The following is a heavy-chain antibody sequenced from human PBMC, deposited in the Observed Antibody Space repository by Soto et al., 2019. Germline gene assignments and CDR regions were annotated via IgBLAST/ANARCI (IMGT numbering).Heavy chain of an antibody. Sequence: SETLSLTCTVSGGSISSGGYYWSWIRQHPGKGLEWIGYIYYSGSTYYNPSLKSRVTISVDTSKNQFSLKLSSVTAADTAVYYCAREGDYYDSSGYSSRPWGQGTLVTVSS. CDR1: GGSISSGGYY. CDR2: IYYSGST. CDR3: AREGDYYDSSGYSSRP. J-gene: IGHJ4*02. D-gene: IGHD3-22*01. V-gene: IGHV4-31*03.